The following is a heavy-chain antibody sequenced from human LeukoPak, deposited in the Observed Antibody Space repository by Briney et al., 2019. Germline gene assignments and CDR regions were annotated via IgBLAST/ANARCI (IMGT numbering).Heavy chain of an antibody. CDR1: GFTFSSYS. D-gene: IGHD1-26*01. J-gene: IGHJ4*02. Sequence: GGSLRLSCAASGFTFSSYSMNWVRQAPGKGLEWVSSISSSSSYIYYADSVKGRFTISRDNAKNSLYLQMNSLRAEDTAVYYCARDLPVGATSYDYWGQGTLVTVSS. CDR3: ARDLPVGATSYDY. CDR2: ISSSSSYI. V-gene: IGHV3-21*01.